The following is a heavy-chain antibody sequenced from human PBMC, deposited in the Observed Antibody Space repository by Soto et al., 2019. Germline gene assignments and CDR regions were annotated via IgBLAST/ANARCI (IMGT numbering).Heavy chain of an antibody. CDR1: GYSFVSYW. V-gene: IGHV5-51*01. D-gene: IGHD2-2*01. CDR3: ARGYCTTTICDPWFDP. Sequence: PGESLKISCKGSGYSFVSYWIAWVRQMPGKGLEWMGSIYPGDSDTTYSPSIQGQVTISADKSITTAYLQWSSLKASDTAMYYCARGYCTTTICDPWFDPWGQGTLVTVSS. J-gene: IGHJ5*02. CDR2: IYPGDSDT.